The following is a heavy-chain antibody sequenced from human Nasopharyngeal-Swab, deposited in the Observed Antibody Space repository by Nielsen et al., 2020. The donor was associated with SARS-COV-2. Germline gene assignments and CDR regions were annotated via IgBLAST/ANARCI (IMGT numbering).Heavy chain of an antibody. D-gene: IGHD7-27*01. CDR1: GFTFSSYS. CDR3: ARGLRVLGNFDY. V-gene: IGHV3-21*01. Sequence: GESLKISCAASGFTFSSYSMNWVRQAPGKGLEWVSSISSSSSYIYYADSVKGRFTISRDNVKKSLYLQMNNLRAEDTAVYYCARGLRVLGNFDYWGQGTLVTVSS. J-gene: IGHJ4*02. CDR2: ISSSSSYI.